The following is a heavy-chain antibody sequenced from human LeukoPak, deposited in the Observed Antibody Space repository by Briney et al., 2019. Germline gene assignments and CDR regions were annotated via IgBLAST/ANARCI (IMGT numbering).Heavy chain of an antibody. D-gene: IGHD5-18*01. CDR3: ARDLRSNTAMVTFDY. J-gene: IGHJ4*02. Sequence: GGSLRLSCAASGFTFSDYYMSWIRQAPGKGLEWVSYISSSSSYTNYADSVKGRFTISRDNAKKSLYLQMNSLRAEDTAVYYRARDLRSNTAMVTFDYWGQGTLVTVSS. CDR2: ISSSSSYT. CDR1: GFTFSDYY. V-gene: IGHV3-11*06.